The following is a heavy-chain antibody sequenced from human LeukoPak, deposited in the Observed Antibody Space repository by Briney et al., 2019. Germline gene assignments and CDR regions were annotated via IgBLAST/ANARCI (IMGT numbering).Heavy chain of an antibody. CDR2: INHSGST. D-gene: IGHD6-13*01. CDR3: ARVVLAVRGTNGYFDL. CDR1: GGSFSGYY. V-gene: IGHV4-34*01. J-gene: IGHJ2*01. Sequence: SETLSLTCAVYGGSFSGYYWSWIRQPPGKGLEWIGEINHSGSTNYNPSLKSRVTISVDTSKNQFSLKLSSVTAADTAVYYCARVVLAVRGTNGYFDLWGRGTLVTVSS.